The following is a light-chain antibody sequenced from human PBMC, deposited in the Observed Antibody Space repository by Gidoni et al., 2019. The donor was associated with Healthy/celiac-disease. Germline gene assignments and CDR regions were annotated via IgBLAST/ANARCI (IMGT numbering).Light chain of an antibody. J-gene: IGKJ1*01. CDR2: DAS. CDR1: QSVRSY. Sequence: EIVLTQSPATLSLSPGERATLSCRASQSVRSYLAWYQQKPGQAPRLLIYDASNRATGIPARFSGSGSGTDFTLTISSLEPEDFAVYYCQQRSNWPPWTFGQXTKAEIK. V-gene: IGKV3-11*01. CDR3: QQRSNWPPWT.